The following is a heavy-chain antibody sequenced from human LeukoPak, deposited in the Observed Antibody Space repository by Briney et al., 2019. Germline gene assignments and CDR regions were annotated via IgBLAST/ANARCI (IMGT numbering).Heavy chain of an antibody. Sequence: LAGGSLRLSCAASGFTFSSYAMHWVRQAPGKGLEWVAVISYDGSNKYYADSVKGRFTISRDNSKNTLYLQMNSLRAEDTAVYYCASSGYSYGHNWFDPWGQGTLVTVSS. CDR3: ASSGYSYGHNWFDP. CDR2: ISYDGSNK. J-gene: IGHJ5*02. V-gene: IGHV3-30-3*01. D-gene: IGHD5-18*01. CDR1: GFTFSSYA.